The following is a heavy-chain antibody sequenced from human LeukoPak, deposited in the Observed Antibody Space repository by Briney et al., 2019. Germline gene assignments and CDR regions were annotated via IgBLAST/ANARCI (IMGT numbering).Heavy chain of an antibody. V-gene: IGHV4-30-2*01. CDR3: ARVLSGSGAFDY. J-gene: IGHJ4*02. D-gene: IGHD1-26*01. Sequence: SETLSLTCAVSGGSISSGGYSWSWIRQPPGKGLEWIGYIYHSGSTYYNPSLKSRVTISVDRSTNQFSLKLSSVTAADTAVYYCARVLSGSGAFDYWGQGTLVTVSS. CDR2: IYHSGST. CDR1: GGSISSGGYS.